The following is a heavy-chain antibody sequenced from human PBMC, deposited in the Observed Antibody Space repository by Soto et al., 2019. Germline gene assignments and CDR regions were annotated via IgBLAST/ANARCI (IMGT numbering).Heavy chain of an antibody. V-gene: IGHV4-34*01. CDR1: GGSFSGYY. CDR2: INHSGST. Sequence: SETLSLTCAVYGGSFSGYYWSWIRQPPGKGLEWIGEINHSGSTNYNPSLKSRVTISVDTSKNQFSLKLSSVTAADTAVYYCARRMPIDSYPFDYWGQGSLVTVSS. J-gene: IGHJ4*02. CDR3: ARRMPIDSYPFDY. D-gene: IGHD2-2*01.